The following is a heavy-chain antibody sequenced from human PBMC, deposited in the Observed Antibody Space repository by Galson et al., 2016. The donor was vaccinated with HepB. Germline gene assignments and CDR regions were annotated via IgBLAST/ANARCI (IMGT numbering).Heavy chain of an antibody. V-gene: IGHV1-69*13. J-gene: IGHJ4*02. CDR1: GGILNSYA. Sequence: SVKVSCKASGGILNSYAISWVRQAPGQGLEWMGGIIPFFHTTNYAQKFQGRVTITADESTSTAYMELSSLRSEDTAVYYCARSIYAFGGVIAADQYYFDYWGQGTLVTVSS. D-gene: IGHD3-16*02. CDR3: ARSIYAFGGVIAADQYYFDY. CDR2: IIPFFHTT.